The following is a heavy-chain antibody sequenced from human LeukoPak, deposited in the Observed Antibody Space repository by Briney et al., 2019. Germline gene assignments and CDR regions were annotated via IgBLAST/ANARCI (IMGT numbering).Heavy chain of an antibody. J-gene: IGHJ4*02. CDR1: GGSISSGSYY. V-gene: IGHV4-61*02. CDR3: ARRVYSSGWYYFDY. D-gene: IGHD6-19*01. CDR2: IYTSGSP. Sequence: SQTLSLTCTVSGGSISSGSYYWSWIRQPAGKGLEWIGRIYTSGSPNYNPSLKSRVTISVDTSKNQFSLKLSSVTAADTAVYYCARRVYSSGWYYFDYWGQGTLVTVSS.